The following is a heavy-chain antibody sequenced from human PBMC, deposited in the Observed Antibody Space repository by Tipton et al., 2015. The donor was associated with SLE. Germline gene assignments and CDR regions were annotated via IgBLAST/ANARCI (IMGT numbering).Heavy chain of an antibody. Sequence: TLSLTCTVSGVSITAGGYYWTWIRHLPGKGLEWIGYIYYTGSTHYNPSLKSRGSISMDTSKNQFSLILSSVTAADTAVYYCARDLTGTVGTAIYGVDVWGQGTTVTVSS. CDR2: IYYTGST. D-gene: IGHD1-1*01. V-gene: IGHV4-31*03. J-gene: IGHJ6*02. CDR3: ARDLTGTVGTAIYGVDV. CDR1: GVSITAGGYY.